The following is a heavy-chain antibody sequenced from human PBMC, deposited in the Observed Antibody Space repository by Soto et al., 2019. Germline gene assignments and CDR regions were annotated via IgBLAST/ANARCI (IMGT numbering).Heavy chain of an antibody. CDR2: ISGYNGDT. V-gene: IGHV1-18*01. Sequence: ASVKVSCKASGYTFTNYGISWVRQAPGQGLEWMGRISGYNGDTNYAQNFQGRVTLTTDTSTSTAYMDLRSLKSDDTAVYYCARDGFMPNEIPVFRAKFDPWGQGTLVTVSS. J-gene: IGHJ5*02. D-gene: IGHD1-1*01. CDR3: ARDGFMPNEIPVFRAKFDP. CDR1: GYTFTNYG.